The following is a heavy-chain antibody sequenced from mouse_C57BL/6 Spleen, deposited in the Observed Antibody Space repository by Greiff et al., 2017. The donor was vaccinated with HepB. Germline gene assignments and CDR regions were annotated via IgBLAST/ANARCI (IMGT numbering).Heavy chain of an antibody. CDR3: ARFTGYFDV. CDR1: GYTFTSYW. V-gene: IGHV1-52*01. CDR2: IDPSDSET. J-gene: IGHJ1*03. Sequence: QQSCKASGYTFTSYWMHWVKQRPIQGLEWIGNIDPSDSETHYNQKFKDKATLTVDKSSSTAYMQLSSLTSEDSAVYYCARFTGYFDVWGTGTTVTVSS.